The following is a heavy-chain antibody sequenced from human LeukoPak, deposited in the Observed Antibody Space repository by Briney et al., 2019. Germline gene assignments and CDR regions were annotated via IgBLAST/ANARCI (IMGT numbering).Heavy chain of an antibody. CDR3: ASDNWNDYYYYGMDV. CDR1: GFSFGSEA. V-gene: IGHV3-11*01. D-gene: IGHD1-1*01. Sequence: GGSLRLSCVVSGFSFGSEAMSWIRQAPGKGLEWVSYISSSGSTIYYADSVKGRFTISRDNAKNSLYLQMNSLRAEDTAVYYCASDNWNDYYYYGMDVWGQGTTVTVSS. J-gene: IGHJ6*02. CDR2: ISSSGSTI.